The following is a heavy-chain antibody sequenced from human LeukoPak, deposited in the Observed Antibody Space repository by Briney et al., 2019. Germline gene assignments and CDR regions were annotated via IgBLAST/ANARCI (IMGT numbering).Heavy chain of an antibody. CDR2: ILYDGSDE. CDR1: GFTFSSYA. CDR3: ARAQRALDV. Sequence: GRSLRLSCAASGFTFSSYAMHWVRQAPGKGLEWVAAILYDGSDEYYADSVKGRFTISRDNSKNTLYLQMNSLRGEDTAVYYCARAQRALDVWGQGTTVTVSS. J-gene: IGHJ6*02. V-gene: IGHV3-30*04.